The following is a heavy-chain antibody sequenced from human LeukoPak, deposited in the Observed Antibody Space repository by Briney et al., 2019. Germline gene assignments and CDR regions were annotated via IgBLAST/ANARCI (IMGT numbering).Heavy chain of an antibody. CDR3: ANTDGDSGYDLAY. Sequence: SETLSLTCTVSGLSISANSWSWIRQPPGKGLEWIGYIYNSVTTNYNPSLTSRVTISVDTSKNQFSLKLTSVTAADTAVYYCANTDGDSGYDLAYWGQGTLVTVSS. J-gene: IGHJ4*02. V-gene: IGHV4-59*13. CDR2: IYNSVTT. D-gene: IGHD5-12*01. CDR1: GLSISANS.